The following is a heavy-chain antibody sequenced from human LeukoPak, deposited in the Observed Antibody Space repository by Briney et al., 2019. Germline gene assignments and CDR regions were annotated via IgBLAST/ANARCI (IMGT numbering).Heavy chain of an antibody. V-gene: IGHV4-59*08. CDR3: ARHERRAVEFFDY. Sequence: SETLSLTCTVSGGSISSYYWSWIWQPPGKGLEWIGYIYYSGSTNYNPSLKSRVTISVDTSKNQFSLKLSSVTAADTAVYYCARHERRAVEFFDYWGQGTLVTVSS. CDR1: GGSISSYY. D-gene: IGHD6-19*01. CDR2: IYYSGST. J-gene: IGHJ4*02.